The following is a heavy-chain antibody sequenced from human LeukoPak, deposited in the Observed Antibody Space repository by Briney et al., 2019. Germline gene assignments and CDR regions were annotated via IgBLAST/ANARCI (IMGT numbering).Heavy chain of an antibody. CDR3: AKDHRAYYYDSSGPFAFDY. CDR2: ISGSGGST. V-gene: IGHV3-23*01. J-gene: IGHJ4*02. D-gene: IGHD3-22*01. Sequence: GGSLRLSCAASGFTFSSYAMSWVRQAPGKGLEWVSAISGSGGSTYYADSVKGRFTISRDNSKNTLYLQMNSLRAEDTAVYYCAKDHRAYYYDSSGPFAFDYWGQGTLVTVSS. CDR1: GFTFSSYA.